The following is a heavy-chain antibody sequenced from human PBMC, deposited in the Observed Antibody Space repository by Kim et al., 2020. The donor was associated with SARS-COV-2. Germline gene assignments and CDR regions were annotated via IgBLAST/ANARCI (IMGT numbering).Heavy chain of an antibody. J-gene: IGHJ4*02. D-gene: IGHD6-13*01. CDR3: TRGTVVGTREPDY. CDR1: GFTFSTYW. Sequence: GGSLRLSCAASGFTFSTYWMTWVRQTPGKGLAWVASIKQDGSEKYPVDSVKGRFTISRDNAKNSLYLQMNGLRADDTAVYYCTRGTVVGTREPDYWGQRTLVSVSS. V-gene: IGHV3-7*03. CDR2: IKQDGSEK.